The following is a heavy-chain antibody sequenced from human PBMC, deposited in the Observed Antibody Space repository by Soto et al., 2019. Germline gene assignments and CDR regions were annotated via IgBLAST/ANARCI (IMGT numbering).Heavy chain of an antibody. CDR3: ARSRGGYKHYFQH. J-gene: IGHJ1*01. V-gene: IGHV4-31*03. D-gene: IGHD5-18*01. Sequence: SETLSLTCTVSGGSISSGGYYWSWIRQHPGKGLEWIGYIYYSGSTYYNPSLKSRVTISVDTSKNQFSLKLSSVTAADTAVYYCARSRGGYKHYFQHWGQGTLVTVSS. CDR2: IYYSGST. CDR1: GGSISSGGYY.